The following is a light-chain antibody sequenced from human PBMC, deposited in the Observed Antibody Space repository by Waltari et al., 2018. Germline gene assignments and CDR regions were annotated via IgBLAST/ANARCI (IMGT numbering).Light chain of an antibody. CDR3: QQRSSLPLT. CDR2: DAS. Sequence: EIVLTQSPATLSLSPGERATLSCRASQSVSTYLAWYQQKPGQAPRLLIYDASNRATGIPARFSGSGSGTDFTLTISSLGPEDFAVYCCQQRSSLPLTFGGGTKVEIK. J-gene: IGKJ4*01. CDR1: QSVSTY. V-gene: IGKV3-11*01.